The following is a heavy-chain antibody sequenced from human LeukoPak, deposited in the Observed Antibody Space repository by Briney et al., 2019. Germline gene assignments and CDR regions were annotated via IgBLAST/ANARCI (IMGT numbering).Heavy chain of an antibody. D-gene: IGHD3-22*01. CDR3: ARVGDSSGYFWLTAVVDYYYYYYGMDV. Sequence: GGSLRLSCAASGFTFSSYWMHWVRQAPGKGLVWGSRINSDGSSTSYADSVKGRFTISRDNAKNTLYLQMNSLRAEDTAVYYCARVGDSSGYFWLTAVVDYYYYYYGMDVWGQGTTVTVSS. CDR1: GFTFSSYW. J-gene: IGHJ6*02. V-gene: IGHV3-74*01. CDR2: INSDGSST.